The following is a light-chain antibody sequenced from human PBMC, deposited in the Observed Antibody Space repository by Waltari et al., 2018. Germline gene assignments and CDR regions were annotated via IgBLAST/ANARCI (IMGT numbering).Light chain of an antibody. CDR3: QQSYSTPRT. CDR1: QSFSSY. J-gene: IGKJ1*01. CDR2: AES. V-gene: IGKV1-39*01. Sequence: DIQMTQSPSSLSASVGDRVTITCRASQSFSSYLNWYQQKPGKAPKLLIYAESSLQSGVPSRVSGSGSGTDFTLTISSLQPEDFATYYCQQSYSTPRTFGQGTKVEIK.